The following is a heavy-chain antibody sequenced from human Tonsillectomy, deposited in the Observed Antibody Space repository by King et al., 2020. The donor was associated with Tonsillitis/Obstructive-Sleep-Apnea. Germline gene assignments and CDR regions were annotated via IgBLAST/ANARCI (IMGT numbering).Heavy chain of an antibody. V-gene: IGHV3-48*03. D-gene: IGHD6-13*01. CDR2: ISSSGSTI. CDR1: GFTFSSYE. J-gene: IGHJ6*03. Sequence: VQLVESGGGLVQPGGSLRLSCAASGFTFSSYEMNWVRQAPGKGLEWVSYISSSGSTIYYADSVKGRFTISRDNAKNSLYLQMNSLRAEDTAVYYCADAYSSSLSNYYYYYYMDVWGKGTTVTVSS. CDR3: ADAYSSSLSNYYYYYYMDV.